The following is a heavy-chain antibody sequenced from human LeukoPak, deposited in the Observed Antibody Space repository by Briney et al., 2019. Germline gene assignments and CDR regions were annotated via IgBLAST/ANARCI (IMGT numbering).Heavy chain of an antibody. CDR2: IYTSQRT. J-gene: IGHJ4*02. V-gene: IGHV4-61*05. CDR3: ASDFYY. CDR1: GGPISSSRYY. Sequence: SETLSLTCTVSGGPISSSRYYWGSIRQPPGKGLEGVGLIYTSQRTNYNPYLKRQLTMSVDQSMTHSSRNLHAVTAADTALYYCASDFYYWGQGTLVTVSS.